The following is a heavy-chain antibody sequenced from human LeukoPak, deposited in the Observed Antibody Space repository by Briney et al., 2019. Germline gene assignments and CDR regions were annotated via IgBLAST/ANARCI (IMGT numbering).Heavy chain of an antibody. J-gene: IGHJ3*02. CDR2: INPNSGGT. CDR3: ARDLSYYYDSSGYYHTSSAFDI. CDR1: GYTFTCYY. Sequence: ASVKVSCKASGYTFTCYYMHWVRQAPGQGLEWMGWINPNSGGTNYAQKFQGRVTMTRDTSISTAYMELSRLRSDDTAVYYCARDLSYYYDSSGYYHTSSAFDIWGQGTMVTVSS. V-gene: IGHV1-2*02. D-gene: IGHD3-22*01.